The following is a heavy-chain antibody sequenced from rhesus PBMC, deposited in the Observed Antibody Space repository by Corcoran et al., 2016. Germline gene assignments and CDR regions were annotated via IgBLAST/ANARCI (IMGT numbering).Heavy chain of an antibody. Sequence: QLQLQESGPGLVKPSETLSLTCAVSGGSISGYWWSWLRQPPGKGLEWIGRIDSSGSTDYNPSLKSRVTISRDTSKNQFSLNLNSVTAADTAVYYCARDPYGSNYFDYWGQGVLVTVSS. CDR1: GGSISGYW. J-gene: IGHJ4*01. CDR2: IDSSGST. V-gene: IGHV4-173*01. CDR3: ARDPYGSNYFDY. D-gene: IGHD4-29*01.